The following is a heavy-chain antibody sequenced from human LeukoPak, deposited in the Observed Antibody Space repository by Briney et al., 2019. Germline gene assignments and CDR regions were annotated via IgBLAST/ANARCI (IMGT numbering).Heavy chain of an antibody. CDR3: ARGPYYYDSSGYYPRPEYFQH. Sequence: PGGSLRLSCAASGFTFSSYWMHWVRQAPGKGLVWVSRINTDGSSTSYADSVKGRFTISRDNAKNTLYLQMNSLRAEDTAVYYCARGPYYYDSSGYYPRPEYFQHWGQGTLVTVSS. J-gene: IGHJ1*01. CDR2: INTDGSST. V-gene: IGHV3-74*01. CDR1: GFTFSSYW. D-gene: IGHD3-22*01.